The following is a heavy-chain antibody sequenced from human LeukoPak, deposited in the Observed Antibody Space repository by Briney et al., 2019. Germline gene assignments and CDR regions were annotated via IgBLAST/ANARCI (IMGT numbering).Heavy chain of an antibody. CDR2: MNPNSGNT. CDR3: ARGLLLWFGEFTSFDY. J-gene: IGHJ4*02. CDR1: GYTFTSYD. D-gene: IGHD3-10*01. Sequence: ASVKVSCKASGYTFTSYDINWVRQATGQGLEWMGWMNPNSGNTGYAQKFQGRVTMTRNTSISTAYMELSSLRSEDTAVYYCARGLLLWFGEFTSFDYWGQGTLVTVSS. V-gene: IGHV1-8*01.